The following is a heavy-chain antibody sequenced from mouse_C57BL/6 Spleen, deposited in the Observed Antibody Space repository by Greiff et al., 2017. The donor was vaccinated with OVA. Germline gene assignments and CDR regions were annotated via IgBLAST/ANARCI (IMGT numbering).Heavy chain of an antibody. J-gene: IGHJ4*01. Sequence: QVQLQQPGTELVKPGASVKLSCKASGYTFTSYWMHWVKQRPGQGLEWIGNINPSNGGTNYNEKFKSKATLTVDKSSSTAYMQLSSLTSEDSAVYDCARSGGSSRGYYDRDYWGQGTSVTVSS. CDR1: GYTFTSYW. D-gene: IGHD1-1*01. V-gene: IGHV1-53*01. CDR2: INPSNGGT. CDR3: ARSGGSSRGYYDRDY.